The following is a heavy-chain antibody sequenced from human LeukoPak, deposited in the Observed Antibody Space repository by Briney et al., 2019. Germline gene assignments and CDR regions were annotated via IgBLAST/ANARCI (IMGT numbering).Heavy chain of an antibody. J-gene: IGHJ5*02. Sequence: GGSLRLSCAASGFTFTSYALSWVRQAPGKGLEWVSTISGGGGNTYYADSVKGRFTISRDISKNMLYLQMNNLRAEDTAVYYCAKDGDIWLGDLNWFDPWGQGTLVTVSS. V-gene: IGHV3-23*01. CDR1: GFTFTSYA. CDR2: ISGGGGNT. D-gene: IGHD3-10*01. CDR3: AKDGDIWLGDLNWFDP.